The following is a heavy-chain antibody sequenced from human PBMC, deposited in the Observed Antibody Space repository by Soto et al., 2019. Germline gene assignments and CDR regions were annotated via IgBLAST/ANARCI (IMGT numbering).Heavy chain of an antibody. CDR2: INHSGST. CDR3: ARGHAYDYIWGSYRYSFDY. J-gene: IGHJ4*02. V-gene: IGHV4-34*01. D-gene: IGHD3-16*02. CDR1: GGSFSGYY. Sequence: QVQLQQWGAGLLKPSETLSLTCAVYGGSFSGYYWSWIXQPPGKGLEWIGEINHSGSTNYNPSLKSRVTISVDTSKNQFSLKLSSVTAADTAVYYCARGHAYDYIWGSYRYSFDYWGQGTLVTVSS.